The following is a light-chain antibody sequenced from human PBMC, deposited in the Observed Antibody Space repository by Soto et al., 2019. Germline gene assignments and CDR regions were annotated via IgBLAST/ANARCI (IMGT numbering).Light chain of an antibody. Sequence: ILMTQSPATLSVSQGESTALXXRASQSVNSYLAWYQQKPGQAPRLLXYDASNRATGIPARFSGSGSGTDFTLTISRLEPEDFAVYYCQQYGSSPLWTFGQGTKVDIK. CDR3: QQYGSSPLWT. V-gene: IGKV3-20*01. CDR1: QSVNSY. J-gene: IGKJ1*01. CDR2: DAS.